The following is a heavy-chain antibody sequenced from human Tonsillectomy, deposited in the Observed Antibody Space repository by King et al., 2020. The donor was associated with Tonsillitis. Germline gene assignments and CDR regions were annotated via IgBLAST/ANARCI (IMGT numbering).Heavy chain of an antibody. V-gene: IGHV3-15*02. Sequence: VQLVESGGALVKPGGSLRLSCAASGLTFSNAWMSWVRQAPGKGLEWRGRIKSKADGGTTDYAAPVKGRFTISRDESKNTLYLQMNSLQTEDTAVYYCTTHLYFGDHWGQGTLVTVSS. CDR3: TTHLYFGDH. D-gene: IGHD3-9*01. J-gene: IGHJ4*02. CDR2: IKSKADGGTT. CDR1: GLTFSNAW.